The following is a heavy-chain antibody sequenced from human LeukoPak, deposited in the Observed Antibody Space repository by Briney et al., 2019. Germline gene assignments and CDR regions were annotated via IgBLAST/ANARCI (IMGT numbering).Heavy chain of an antibody. J-gene: IGHJ4*02. CDR2: FDPDDGET. Sequence: ASVKVSCKVSGYTLTELPIHWVRQAPGKGLEWMGGFDPDDGETVYAQMFQGRVTMTEDTSSDTASMELSSLRSEDTAVYYCATGTGGSYYVGIVRPIDYWGQGTLVTVSS. D-gene: IGHD1-26*01. CDR3: ATGTGGSYYVGIVRPIDY. V-gene: IGHV1-24*01. CDR1: GYTLTELP.